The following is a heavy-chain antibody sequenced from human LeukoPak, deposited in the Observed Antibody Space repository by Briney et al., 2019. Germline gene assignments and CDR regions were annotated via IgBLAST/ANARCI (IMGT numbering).Heavy chain of an antibody. J-gene: IGHJ4*02. CDR2: ISGSGGST. CDR3: AKEAFGEPTPYYFDY. CDR1: GFTFSSYA. V-gene: IGHV3-23*01. D-gene: IGHD3-10*01. Sequence: PGGSLRLSCAASGFTFSSYAMSWVRQAPGKGLEWASAISGSGGSTYYADSVKGRFTISRDNSKNTLYLQMNSLRAEDTAVYYCAKEAFGEPTPYYFDYWAREPWSPSPQ.